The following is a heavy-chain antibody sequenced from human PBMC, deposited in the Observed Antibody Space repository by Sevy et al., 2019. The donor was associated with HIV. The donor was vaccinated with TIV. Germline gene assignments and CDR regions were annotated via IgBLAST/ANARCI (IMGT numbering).Heavy chain of an antibody. D-gene: IGHD6-19*01. Sequence: SETLSLTCAVYGGSFSGYYWTWIRQSPGKGLEWIGEISHGGSTTYNPSLKSPVTISIDTSKNQFSLNLNSVTAADTAVYYCAGVWLAQSGFDIWGQGTMVTVSS. J-gene: IGHJ3*02. V-gene: IGHV4-34*01. CDR2: ISHGGST. CDR3: AGVWLAQSGFDI. CDR1: GGSFSGYY.